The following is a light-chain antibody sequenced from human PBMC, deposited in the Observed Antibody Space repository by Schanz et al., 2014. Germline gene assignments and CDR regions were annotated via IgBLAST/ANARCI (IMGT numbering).Light chain of an antibody. Sequence: QSVLTQPPSASGTPGQRATISCSGSTSNIGSHTVSWYQHLPGTAPKLLIYSDNQRPSGVPDRFSGSKSGTSASLAISGIQPEDEADYFCATWDDSLNGRVFGGGTKLTVL. CDR3: ATWDDSLNGRV. V-gene: IGLV1-44*01. CDR1: TSNIGSHT. J-gene: IGLJ3*02. CDR2: SDN.